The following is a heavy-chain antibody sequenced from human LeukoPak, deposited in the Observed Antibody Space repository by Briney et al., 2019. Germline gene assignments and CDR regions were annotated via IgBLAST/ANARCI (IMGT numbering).Heavy chain of an antibody. D-gene: IGHD2-2*01. Sequence: ASVKVSCKASGYTFTSYDINWVRQATGQGLEWMGWMNPNSGNTGYAQKFQVRVTMTRNTSISTAYMELSSLRSEDTAVYYCARGPVIVVVPAARGYYFDYWGQGTLVTVSS. CDR1: GYTFTSYD. V-gene: IGHV1-8*01. CDR2: MNPNSGNT. J-gene: IGHJ4*02. CDR3: ARGPVIVVVPAARGYYFDY.